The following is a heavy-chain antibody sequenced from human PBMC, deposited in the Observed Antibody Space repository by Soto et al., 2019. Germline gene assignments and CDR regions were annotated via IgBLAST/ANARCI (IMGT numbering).Heavy chain of an antibody. Sequence: QVQLVESGGGVVQPGRSLRLSCAASGFIFSNYAMHWVRQAPGKGLEWVSILSYDGINKFYADSVKGRFTTSRDNSKHTLYLEIHRLSLEDTAVYYCARSGDYCSNGVCYTKHWFDPLGQGTLVTVSS. J-gene: IGHJ5*02. V-gene: IGHV3-30-3*01. D-gene: IGHD2-8*01. CDR3: ARSGDYCSNGVCYTKHWFDP. CDR1: GFIFSNYA. CDR2: LSYDGINK.